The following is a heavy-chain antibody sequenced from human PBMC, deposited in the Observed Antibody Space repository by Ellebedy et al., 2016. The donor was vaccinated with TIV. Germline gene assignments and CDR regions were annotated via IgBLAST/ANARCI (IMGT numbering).Heavy chain of an antibody. CDR2: ISSNSNYI. V-gene: IGHV3-21*01. J-gene: IGHJ4*02. D-gene: IGHD6-13*01. Sequence: GESLKISCAVSGLTFSSYSMTWVRQAPGKGLGWVSSISSNSNYIYYADSVRGRFTISRDNAKKSLYLQMNSLRAEDTAVYYCARGAMAAAGDDYWGQGTLVTVSS. CDR3: ARGAMAAAGDDY. CDR1: GLTFSSYS.